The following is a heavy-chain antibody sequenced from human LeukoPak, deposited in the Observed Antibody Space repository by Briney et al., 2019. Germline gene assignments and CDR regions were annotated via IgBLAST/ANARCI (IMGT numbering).Heavy chain of an antibody. Sequence: SETLSLTCTVSGGSISSYYWSWIRQPPGKGLEWIGYIYYSGSTNYNPSLKSRVTISVDTSKNQFSLKLSSVTAADTAVYYCARGYYYDSSGYPDAFDIWGQGTMVTVSS. D-gene: IGHD3-22*01. J-gene: IGHJ3*02. CDR1: GGSISSYY. CDR3: ARGYYYDSSGYPDAFDI. V-gene: IGHV4-59*01. CDR2: IYYSGST.